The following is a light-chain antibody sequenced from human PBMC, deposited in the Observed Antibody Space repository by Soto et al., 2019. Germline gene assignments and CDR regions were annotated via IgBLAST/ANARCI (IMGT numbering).Light chain of an antibody. CDR2: GES. CDR3: HQYNNWPPWT. CDR1: QSVSSN. J-gene: IGKJ1*01. V-gene: IGKV3-15*01. Sequence: IVLTQSPATRSVSPGERATLSCRANQSVSSNLAWYQQKPRQAPRLLIYGESTRATGIPTRFSGSGSGTEFTLTITSLQSEDYAVYYCHQYNNWPPWTFGQGTKVDIK.